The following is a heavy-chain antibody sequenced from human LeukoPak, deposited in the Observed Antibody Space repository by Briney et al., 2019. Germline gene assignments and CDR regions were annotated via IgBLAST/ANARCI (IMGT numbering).Heavy chain of an antibody. CDR3: AIVQRHYSNYDY. CDR2: INSDGSST. D-gene: IGHD4-11*01. J-gene: IGHJ4*02. Sequence: PGGSLRLSCAASGFTFSSYWMHWVRQAPGKGLVWVSRINSDGSSTSYADSVKGRFTISGDNAKNTLYLQMNSLRAEDTAVYYCAIVQRHYSNYDYWGQGTLVTVSS. V-gene: IGHV3-74*01. CDR1: GFTFSSYW.